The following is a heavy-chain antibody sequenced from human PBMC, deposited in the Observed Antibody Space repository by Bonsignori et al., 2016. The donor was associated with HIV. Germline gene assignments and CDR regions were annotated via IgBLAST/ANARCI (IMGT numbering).Heavy chain of an antibody. CDR3: ARDTGKQWLSNRLDY. D-gene: IGHD6-19*01. J-gene: IGHJ4*02. Sequence: WVRQAPGQGLEWMGWINPYSGGTNYAQKFQGRVTMTRDTSINTAYMELSRLRSDDTAVYYCARDTGKQWLSNRLDYWGQGTLVTVSS. V-gene: IGHV1-2*02. CDR2: INPYSGGT.